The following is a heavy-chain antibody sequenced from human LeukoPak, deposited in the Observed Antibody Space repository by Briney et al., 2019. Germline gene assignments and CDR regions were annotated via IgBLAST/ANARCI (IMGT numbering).Heavy chain of an antibody. J-gene: IGHJ4*02. CDR3: AKESGKFDY. Sequence: GGSLRLSCVASGLPIADFAMRWVRQAPRKGLEWVSLIRGDGVSTFYADSVKGRFSISRDNSKNSLYLEMNSLRTEDAAMYYCAKESGKFDYWGQGTLVAVSS. CDR1: GLPIADFA. CDR2: IRGDGVST. V-gene: IGHV3-43*02.